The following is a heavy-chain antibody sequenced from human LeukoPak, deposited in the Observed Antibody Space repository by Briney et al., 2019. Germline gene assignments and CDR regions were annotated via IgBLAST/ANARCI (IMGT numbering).Heavy chain of an antibody. CDR3: ARLHDYGGKNFDL. CDR2: MYYSGST. D-gene: IGHD4-23*01. V-gene: IGHV4-59*01. J-gene: IGHJ2*01. Sequence: SETLSLTCTVSGGSICDNYWIWIRKPPGKGLEWLGYMYYSGSTNYNPSFKSRVIISVDTSKNQFSLKVRSVTAADTAVYYCARLHDYGGKNFDLWGRGTLVTVSS. CDR1: GGSICDNY.